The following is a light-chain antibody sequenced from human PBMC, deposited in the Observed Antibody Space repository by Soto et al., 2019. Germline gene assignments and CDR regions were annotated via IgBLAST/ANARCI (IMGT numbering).Light chain of an antibody. CDR1: QSVNSDY. CDR2: GAS. Sequence: IVFTQSPGTLSFSPGERATLSCRASQSVNSDYLGWFQQKPGQAPRLLIYGASTRATGIPDRFSGSGSGTDFTLTISRLEPEDFAVYYCHHYGGSPITFGQGTRLEIK. CDR3: HHYGGSPIT. V-gene: IGKV3-20*01. J-gene: IGKJ5*01.